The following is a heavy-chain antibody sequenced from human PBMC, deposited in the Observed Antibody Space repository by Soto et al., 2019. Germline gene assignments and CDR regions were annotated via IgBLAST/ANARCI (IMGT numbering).Heavy chain of an antibody. CDR3: ARGTSNFGPGILAL. D-gene: IGHD1-1*01. Sequence: VAEDYNRDLYGSRIRTPQGKGLEWIGYIYRSDSTTTRYNPSLESRVTISVDTSKSQVSLSLISVTAADTAFYYCARGTSNFGPGILALWGPGTQVTV. CDR2: IYRSDST. V-gene: IGHV4-59*11. J-gene: IGHJ4*02. CDR1: EDYNRDLY.